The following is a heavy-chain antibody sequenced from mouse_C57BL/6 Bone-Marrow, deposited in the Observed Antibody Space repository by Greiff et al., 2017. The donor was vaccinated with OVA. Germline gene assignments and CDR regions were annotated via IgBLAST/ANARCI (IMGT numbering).Heavy chain of an antibody. Sequence: EVQLVESGGGLVKPGGSLKLSCAASGFTFSSYTMSWVRQTPEKRLEWVATISGGGGNTYYPDSVKGRFTISRDNAKNTLYLQMSSLRSEDTALYYCARQLKGFAYWGQGTLVTVSA. CDR2: ISGGGGNT. J-gene: IGHJ3*01. V-gene: IGHV5-9*01. CDR3: ARQLKGFAY. CDR1: GFTFSSYT.